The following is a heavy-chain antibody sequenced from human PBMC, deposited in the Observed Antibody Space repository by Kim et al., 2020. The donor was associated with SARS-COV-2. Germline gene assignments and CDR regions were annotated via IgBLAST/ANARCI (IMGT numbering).Heavy chain of an antibody. CDR2: IRSKVNYFAS. Sequence: GGSLRLSCAASGFTFSSSGMHWVRQASGKGLEWVSCIRSKVNYFASAYAASVKCSITSSREDSKTKTHLHRQRPENEAMDEYYCASVTGGTYACCDAFD. CDR1: GFTFSSSG. V-gene: IGHV3-73*01. J-gene: IGHJ3*01. D-gene: IGHD2-8*02. CDR3: ASVTGGTYACCDAFD.